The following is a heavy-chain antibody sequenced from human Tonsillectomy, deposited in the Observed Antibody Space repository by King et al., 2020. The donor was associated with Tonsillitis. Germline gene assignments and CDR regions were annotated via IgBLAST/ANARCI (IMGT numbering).Heavy chain of an antibody. CDR1: GFTFSSYS. D-gene: IGHD2/OR15-2a*01. J-gene: IGHJ4*02. CDR3: ARLTHVVPFPVDY. V-gene: IGHV3-48*01. CDR2: ISSSGSTTI. Sequence: QLVQSGGGLVQPGGSLRLSCAASGFTFSSYSMNWVRQAPGKGLEWVSYISSSGSTTIYYADSVKGRLTISRDNAKNSLYLQMNSLRAEDTAVYYCARLTHVVPFPVDYWGQGTLVTVSS.